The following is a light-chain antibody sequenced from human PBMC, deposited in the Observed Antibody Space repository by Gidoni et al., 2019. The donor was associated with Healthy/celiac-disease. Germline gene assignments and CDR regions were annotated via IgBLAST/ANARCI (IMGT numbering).Light chain of an antibody. V-gene: IGKV3-11*01. CDR3: QQRSNWPLFT. CDR1: QSVSSY. Sequence: DILLTQSPATLSLSPGERATLSCRASQSVSSYLAWYQQKPGQATRLLIYDASNRATGIPARFSGSGSGTDFTLTISSLEPEDFAVYYCQQRSNWPLFTFGPGTKVDIK. J-gene: IGKJ3*01. CDR2: DAS.